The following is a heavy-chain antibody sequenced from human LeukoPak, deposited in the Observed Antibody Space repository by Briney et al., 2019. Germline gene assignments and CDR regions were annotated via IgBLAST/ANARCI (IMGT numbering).Heavy chain of an antibody. V-gene: IGHV1-46*01. Sequence: ASVKVSCKASGYTFTSDYMHWVRQAPGQGLEWMGIINPSGGSTSYAQKFQGRATMTRDTSTSTVYMELSSLRSEDTAVYYCARAPSGGSMDVWGKGTTVTVSS. CDR2: INPSGGST. D-gene: IGHD1-26*01. CDR3: ARAPSGGSMDV. CDR1: GYTFTSDY. J-gene: IGHJ6*03.